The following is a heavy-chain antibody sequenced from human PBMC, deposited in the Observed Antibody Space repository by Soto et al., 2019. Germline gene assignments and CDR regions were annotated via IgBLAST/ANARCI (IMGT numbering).Heavy chain of an antibody. D-gene: IGHD2-21*02. Sequence: QVQLQESGPGLVKPSETLSLTCTVSGGSISSYFWSWIRQPPGKGLEWIGYIYYSGSTNYNPSLKSRVTISVDSSKSQFSLKLSSVTAADTAVYYCASQSLMPVTAESWGQGTLVTVSS. V-gene: IGHV4-59*01. CDR2: IYYSGST. CDR1: GGSISSYF. J-gene: IGHJ5*02. CDR3: ASQSLMPVTAES.